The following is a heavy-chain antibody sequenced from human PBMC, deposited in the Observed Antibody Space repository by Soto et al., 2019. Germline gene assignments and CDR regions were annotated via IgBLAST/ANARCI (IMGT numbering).Heavy chain of an antibody. V-gene: IGHV1-2*02. J-gene: IGHJ4*02. CDR1: GYTFTGYY. CDR3: ARVQAIFGVVITHFDY. Sequence: QVQLVQSGAEVKKPGASVKVSCKASGYTFTGYYMHWVRQAPGQGLEWMGWINPNSGGTKSAQKFQGRVTMTRDTSISTAYMELSRLRSDDTAVYYCARVQAIFGVVITHFDYWGQGTLVTVSS. D-gene: IGHD3-3*01. CDR2: INPNSGGT.